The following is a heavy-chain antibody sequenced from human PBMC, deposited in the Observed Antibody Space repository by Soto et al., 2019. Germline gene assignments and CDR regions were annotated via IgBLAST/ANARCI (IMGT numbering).Heavy chain of an antibody. J-gene: IGHJ5*02. V-gene: IGHV1-3*01. CDR1: ENTFSTYL. D-gene: IGHD1-1*01. CDR3: AGPHDRAGLGT. CDR2: HNGYNGQT. Sequence: ASVKVSCKASENTFSTYLVHWVRQVHGQGLEWMGWHNGYNGQTEYSQKFQGRVTITRDTSAKTAYLELRSLTSEDTAVYYCAGPHDRAGLGTWGQGTLVTVSS.